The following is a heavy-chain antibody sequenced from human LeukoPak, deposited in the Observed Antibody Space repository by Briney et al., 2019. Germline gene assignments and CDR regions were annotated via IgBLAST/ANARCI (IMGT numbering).Heavy chain of an antibody. Sequence: GGSLRLSCAASGLTISSYSMNWVRQAPGRGLQWVSYISSSSSTIYYADSVKGRFTISRDNAKNSLYLQMNSLRAEDTAVYYCARALWFGETFPAYWGQGTLVTVSS. CDR3: ARALWFGETFPAY. CDR1: GLTISSYS. J-gene: IGHJ4*02. D-gene: IGHD3-10*01. V-gene: IGHV3-48*01. CDR2: ISSSSSTI.